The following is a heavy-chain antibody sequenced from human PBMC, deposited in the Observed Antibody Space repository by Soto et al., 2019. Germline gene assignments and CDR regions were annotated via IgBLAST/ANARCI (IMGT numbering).Heavy chain of an antibody. V-gene: IGHV5-51*01. D-gene: IGHD3-22*01. Sequence: EVQLVQSGAEVKKPGESLKISCKGAGYSFTSYWIGWVRQMPGKGLEWMGIIYPGDSDTRYSPSFQGQVTISADKSISTAYLQWSSLKASDTAMYYCAITLFNYYDSSGFDYWGQGTLVTVSS. CDR2: IYPGDSDT. J-gene: IGHJ4*02. CDR1: GYSFTSYW. CDR3: AITLFNYYDSSGFDY.